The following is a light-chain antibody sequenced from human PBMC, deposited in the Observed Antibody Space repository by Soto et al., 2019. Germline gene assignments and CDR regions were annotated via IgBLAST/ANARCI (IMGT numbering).Light chain of an antibody. Sequence: EIVLTQSPGTLSLSPGERATLSCRASQNVYNNYMAWYQQKPGQAPRTVIYGASIRATGIPDRFSGSGSGTDFTLTINRLEPEDFALYYCQQYGSSPPTFGQGTKVDIK. J-gene: IGKJ1*01. CDR3: QQYGSSPPT. CDR1: QNVYNNY. CDR2: GAS. V-gene: IGKV3-20*01.